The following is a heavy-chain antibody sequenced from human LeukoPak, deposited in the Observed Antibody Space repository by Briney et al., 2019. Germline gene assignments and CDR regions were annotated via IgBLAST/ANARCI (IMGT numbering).Heavy chain of an antibody. CDR3: ARYSGYPYYYYYYYMDV. Sequence: SETLSLTCAVYGGSFSGYYWSWIRQPPGKGLGWIGEIYHSGSTNYNPSLKSRVTISVDKSKNQFSLKLSSVTAADTAVYYCARYSGYPYYYYYYYMDVWGKGTTVTVSS. D-gene: IGHD5-12*01. CDR2: IYHSGST. CDR1: GGSFSGYY. J-gene: IGHJ6*03. V-gene: IGHV4-34*01.